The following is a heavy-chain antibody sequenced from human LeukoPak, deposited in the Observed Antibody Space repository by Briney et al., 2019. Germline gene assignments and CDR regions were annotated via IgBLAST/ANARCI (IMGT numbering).Heavy chain of an antibody. CDR3: ARDKAHYGSGSYPDY. CDR1: GYTFTSYG. CDR2: ISAYNGNT. Sequence: GASVKVSCKASGYTFTSYGISWVRQAPGQGLEWMGWISAYNGNTNYAQKLQGRVTMTTDTSTSTAYMELRSLRSDDTAVYYCARDKAHYGSGSYPDYWGQGTLVTVSS. D-gene: IGHD3-10*01. V-gene: IGHV1-18*01. J-gene: IGHJ4*02.